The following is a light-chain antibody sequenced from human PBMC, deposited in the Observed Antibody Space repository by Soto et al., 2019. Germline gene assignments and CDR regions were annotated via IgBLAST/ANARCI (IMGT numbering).Light chain of an antibody. V-gene: IGKV3-20*01. CDR2: GAS. CDR3: QQYGSSLYT. CDR1: QSVSSSY. Sequence: EIVLTQSPGTLSLSPGERATLSCRASQSVSSSYLAWYQQKPGQAPRLLIYGASSRATDIPDRFSGGGSGTHFTLTISILEAADFAVYYCQQYGSSLYTFGQGTTLQIK. J-gene: IGKJ2*01.